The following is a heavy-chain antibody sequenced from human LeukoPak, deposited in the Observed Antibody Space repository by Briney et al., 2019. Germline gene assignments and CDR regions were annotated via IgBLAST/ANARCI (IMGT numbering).Heavy chain of an antibody. Sequence: SVKVSCKASGFTFTSSAMQWVRQARGQRLEWIGWIVVGSGHTNYAQKFQQRVTITRDMSTSTAYMELSSLRSEDTAVYYCAAGMTTVTTDFRSLAATDYMDVWGKGTTVTVSS. J-gene: IGHJ6*03. CDR1: GFTFTSSA. CDR2: IVVGSGHT. D-gene: IGHD4-17*01. V-gene: IGHV1-58*02. CDR3: AAGMTTVTTDFRSLAATDYMDV.